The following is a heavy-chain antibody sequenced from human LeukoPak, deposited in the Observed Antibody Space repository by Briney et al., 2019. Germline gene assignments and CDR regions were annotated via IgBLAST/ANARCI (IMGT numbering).Heavy chain of an antibody. CDR1: GFTFNTFN. Sequence: GSLRLSCAASGFTFNTFNMNWVRQAPGKGLEWASSITSGGDYIYYADSVKGRFTTSRDNAKNSLSLQLNSLRVEDTAVYYCARGHYDVLAASYKWTPDYWGQGTLVTVSS. CDR3: ARGHYDVLAASYKWTPDY. V-gene: IGHV3-21*01. J-gene: IGHJ4*02. D-gene: IGHD3-9*01. CDR2: ITSGGDYI.